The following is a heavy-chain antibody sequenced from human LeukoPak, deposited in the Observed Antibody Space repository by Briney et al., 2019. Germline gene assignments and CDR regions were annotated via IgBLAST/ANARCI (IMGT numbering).Heavy chain of an antibody. CDR2: INHSGST. J-gene: IGHJ4*02. Sequence: PSETLSLTCAVYGGSFSGYYWSWIRQPPGKGLEWIGEINHSGSTNYNPSLKSRVTISVDTSKNQFPLKLSSVTAADTAVYYCARASTHVEMATSNYFDYWGQGTLVTVSS. D-gene: IGHD5-24*01. CDR1: GGSFSGYY. V-gene: IGHV4-34*01. CDR3: ARASTHVEMATSNYFDY.